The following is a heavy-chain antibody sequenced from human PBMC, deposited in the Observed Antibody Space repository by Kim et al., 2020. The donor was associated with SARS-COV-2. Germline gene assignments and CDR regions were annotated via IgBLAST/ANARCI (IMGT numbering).Heavy chain of an antibody. Sequence: SETLSLTCTVSGGSVSSGSYYWSWIRQPPGKGLEWIGYIYYSGSTNYNSSLKSRVTIAVDTSKNQFSLKLSSVTAAATAVYYCARATRLTGYSQVISKSPRDDAFDIWGQGTMVTVSS. CDR1: GGSVSSGSYY. D-gene: IGHD3-9*01. V-gene: IGHV4-61*01. CDR2: IYYSGST. CDR3: ARATRLTGYSQVISKSPRDDAFDI. J-gene: IGHJ3*02.